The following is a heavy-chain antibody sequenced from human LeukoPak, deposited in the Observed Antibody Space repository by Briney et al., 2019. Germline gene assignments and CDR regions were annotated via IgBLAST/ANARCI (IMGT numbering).Heavy chain of an antibody. J-gene: IGHJ4*02. CDR2: IHYSGDT. V-gene: IGHV4-59*08. CDR3: ARQARGNYYDSSGLSLDY. D-gene: IGHD3-22*01. CDR1: GGSISSFF. Sequence: KSSETLSLTCTVSGGSISSFFWSWIRQPPGKGLEWIGSIHYSGDTKYNPSLKSRVTISVDTSKNQFSLKLSSVTAADTAVYYCARQARGNYYDSSGLSLDYWGQGTLVTVSS.